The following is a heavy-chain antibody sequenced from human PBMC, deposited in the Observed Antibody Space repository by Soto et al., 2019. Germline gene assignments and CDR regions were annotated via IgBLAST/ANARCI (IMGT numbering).Heavy chain of an antibody. D-gene: IGHD1-7*01. CDR3: ARDGTNEELFSAFDI. Sequence: PGGSLRLSCAASGFTFSSYGMHWVRQAPGKGLEWVAVIWYDGSNKYYADSVKGRFTISRDNSKNTLYLQMNSLRAEDTAVYYRARDGTNEELFSAFDIWGQGTMVTVSS. CDR2: IWYDGSNK. CDR1: GFTFSSYG. V-gene: IGHV3-33*01. J-gene: IGHJ3*02.